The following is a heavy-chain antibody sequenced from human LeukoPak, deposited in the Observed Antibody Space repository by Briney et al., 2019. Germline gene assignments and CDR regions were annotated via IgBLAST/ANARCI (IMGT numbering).Heavy chain of an antibody. Sequence: GGTLRLSCAASGVTFSSYSMSWVRQAPGKGLEWVSAIYGSGGSTYYAYSVKRRLTISRDNSKNTLYLQMISLRAEATAVYYCAKGSPRRPRVPPWTSFDYWGQGTLVTVSS. J-gene: IGHJ4*02. CDR3: AKGSPRRPRVPPWTSFDY. CDR1: GVTFSSYS. D-gene: IGHD3/OR15-3a*01. V-gene: IGHV3-23*01. CDR2: IYGSGGST.